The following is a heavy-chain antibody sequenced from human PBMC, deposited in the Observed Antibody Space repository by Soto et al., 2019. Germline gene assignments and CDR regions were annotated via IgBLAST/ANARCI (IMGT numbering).Heavy chain of an antibody. Sequence: QVQLVQSGAEVKKPRSSVKVSCKASGGTFGSYAISWVRQAPGQGLEWMGGIIPIPGTANYAQKFQGRVTIAADESTSTAYMELSSLRSADTAVYYCARSQGSSTSLEIYYYYYYGMDVWGEGTTVTVSS. CDR3: ARSQGSSTSLEIYYYYYYGMDV. J-gene: IGHJ6*04. V-gene: IGHV1-69*01. D-gene: IGHD2-2*01. CDR2: IIPIPGTA. CDR1: GGTFGSYA.